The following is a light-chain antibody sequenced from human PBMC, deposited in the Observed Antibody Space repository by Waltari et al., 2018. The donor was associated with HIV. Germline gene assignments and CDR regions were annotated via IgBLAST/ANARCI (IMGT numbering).Light chain of an antibody. V-gene: IGKV1-12*01. Sequence: DIQMTQSPSSMSVSVGDRVTITCRASQGISTWLAWYQQKQGKAPRLLIYGASNLQRGVASRVSGSGSGTDFTLTIRSLQPEDFATYYCQQANSFPQTFGQGTKLEVK. CDR3: QQANSFPQT. CDR1: QGISTW. J-gene: IGKJ2*01. CDR2: GAS.